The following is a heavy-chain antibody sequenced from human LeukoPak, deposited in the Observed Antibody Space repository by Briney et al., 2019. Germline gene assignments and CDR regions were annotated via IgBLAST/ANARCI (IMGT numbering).Heavy chain of an antibody. Sequence: GGSLRLSCAASGFTFSSYWMHWVRQAPGKGLVWVSRINSDGSSTSYADSVKGRFTISRDNAKNTLYLQMNSLRAEDTAVYYCARENHYYGSGSYLPIGGQGTLVTVSS. D-gene: IGHD3-10*01. CDR2: INSDGSST. V-gene: IGHV3-74*01. CDR3: ARENHYYGSGSYLPI. J-gene: IGHJ4*02. CDR1: GFTFSSYW.